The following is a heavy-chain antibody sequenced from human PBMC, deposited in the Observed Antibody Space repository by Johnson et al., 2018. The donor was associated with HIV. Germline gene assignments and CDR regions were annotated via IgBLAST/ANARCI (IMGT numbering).Heavy chain of an antibody. D-gene: IGHD2-21*01. V-gene: IGHV3-23*04. CDR1: RFTFSSYA. CDR2: LSGSGDST. CDR3: AKGEGYCGGDCLDAFDI. J-gene: IGHJ3*02. Sequence: VQLVESGGGLVQPGASLRLSCAASRFTFSSYAMSWVRQAPGKGLEWVSALSGSGDSTYSADPVKGRFTISSDNSKNTLYLQMNSLRAEDTAVYYCAKGEGYCGGDCLDAFDIWGQGTMVTVSS.